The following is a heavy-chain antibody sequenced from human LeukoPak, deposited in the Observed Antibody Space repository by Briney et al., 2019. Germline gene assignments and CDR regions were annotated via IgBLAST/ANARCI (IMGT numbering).Heavy chain of an antibody. CDR3: ARGPDGDGWYSYYFDY. V-gene: IGHV1-46*01. D-gene: IGHD6-19*01. Sequence: ASVKVSCKASGYTFTSYYMHWARQAPGQGLEWMGIINPSGGSTSYAQKFQGRVTMTRDTSTSTVYMELSSLRSEDTAVYYCARGPDGDGWYSYYFDYWGQGTLVTVSS. CDR1: GYTFTSYY. CDR2: INPSGGST. J-gene: IGHJ4*02.